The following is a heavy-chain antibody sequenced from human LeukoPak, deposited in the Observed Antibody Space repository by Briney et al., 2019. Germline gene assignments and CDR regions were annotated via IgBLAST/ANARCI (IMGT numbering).Heavy chain of an antibody. CDR1: GFTFSDYY. CDR2: IKEDGSDK. V-gene: IGHV3-7*01. Sequence: HPGGSLRLSCAASGFTFSDYYMSWIRQAPGKGLEWVANIKEDGSDKNYVDSMKGRFTISRDNAKNSLYLQMNSLRVEDTAIYYCARDAGYGYDRFDYWGQGTQVTVSS. D-gene: IGHD5-18*01. J-gene: IGHJ4*02. CDR3: ARDAGYGYDRFDY.